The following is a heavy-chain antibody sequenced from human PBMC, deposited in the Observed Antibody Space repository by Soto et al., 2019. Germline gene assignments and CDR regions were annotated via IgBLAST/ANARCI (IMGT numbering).Heavy chain of an antibody. CDR1: GFTFSSYW. CDR2: IKQDGSEK. CDR3: ARESEYSNYDYYYYYLDV. V-gene: IGHV3-7*01. Sequence: PGGSLRLSCAASGFTFSSYWMSWVRQAPGKGLEWVANIKQDGSEKYYVDSVKGRFTISRGNAKNSLYLQMNSLRAEDTAVYYCARESEYSNYDYYYYYLDVWGKGTTVTVSS. D-gene: IGHD4-4*01. J-gene: IGHJ6*03.